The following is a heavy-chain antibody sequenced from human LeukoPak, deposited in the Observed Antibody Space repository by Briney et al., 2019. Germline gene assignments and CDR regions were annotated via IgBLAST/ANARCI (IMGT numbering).Heavy chain of an antibody. CDR2: IYVTGT. Sequence: SETLSLTCTVSGGSIGTYYWSWIRQSPGKGLEWIGYIYVTGTRYNPYLQSRVTISVDRSRNQFFLKMSSVTAADTAVYYCARHNGGGIEDMDVWGKGTKVIVSS. CDR1: GGSIGTYY. CDR3: ARHNGGGIEDMDV. D-gene: IGHD3-16*02. J-gene: IGHJ6*03. V-gene: IGHV4-59*08.